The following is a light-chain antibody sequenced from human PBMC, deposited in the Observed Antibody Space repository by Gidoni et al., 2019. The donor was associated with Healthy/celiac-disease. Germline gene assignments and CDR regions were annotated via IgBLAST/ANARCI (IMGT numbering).Light chain of an antibody. CDR2: GAS. CDR1: QSVSSN. J-gene: IGKJ2*01. Sequence: EIVMTQSPATLSVSPGERATLSCRASQSVSSNLAWYQQKPGQAPRLLIYGASTRATGIPARFSGSGSGTEFTLTISSLQSEDFAVYYCQQYNNWPYTFXXXTKLEI. CDR3: QQYNNWPYT. V-gene: IGKV3-15*01.